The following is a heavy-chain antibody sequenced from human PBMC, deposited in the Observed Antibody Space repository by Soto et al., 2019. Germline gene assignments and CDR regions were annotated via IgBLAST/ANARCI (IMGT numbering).Heavy chain of an antibody. CDR3: ARAGAGDVDSSHYCSSFDS. Sequence: QVQLVESGGGAVQPGRSLRLSCAASGFIFNVYGMHWVRQSPGKGLEWVAGISYDGSTQYYTDSVKDRLTISRDNSKNTLSLQMNSLRPEDTALYFCARAGAGDVDSSHYCSSFDSWGQGTLVTVSS. CDR1: GFIFNVYG. CDR2: ISYDGSTQ. D-gene: IGHD2-21*01. J-gene: IGHJ5*01. V-gene: IGHV3-30*03.